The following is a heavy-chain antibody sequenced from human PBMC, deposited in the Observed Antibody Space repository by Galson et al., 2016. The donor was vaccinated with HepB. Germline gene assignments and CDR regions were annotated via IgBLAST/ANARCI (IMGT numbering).Heavy chain of an antibody. Sequence: SVKVSCKASGYTFTDFYLQWVRQAPGHGLEWMGMINPKTASATYGQKFQGRLTMTRDTSTGTVYMELSSLGSEDTALYYCARDRPLISAAGTPYNYYYGMDVGGQGTTVIVSS. CDR1: GYTFTDFY. V-gene: IGHV1-46*01. CDR2: INPKTASA. D-gene: IGHD6-13*01. J-gene: IGHJ6*02. CDR3: ARDRPLISAAGTPYNYYYGMDV.